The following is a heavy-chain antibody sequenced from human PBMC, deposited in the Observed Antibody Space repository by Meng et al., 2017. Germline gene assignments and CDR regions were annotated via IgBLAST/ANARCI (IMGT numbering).Heavy chain of an antibody. J-gene: IGHJ4*02. CDR1: GFTLSSYA. D-gene: IGHD6-13*01. V-gene: IGHV3-30*01. CDR2: ISYDGSNK. Sequence: GESLKISCAASGFTLSSYAMHWVRQAPGKGLEWVAVISYDGSNKYYADSVKGRFTISRDNSKNTLYLQMNSLRAEDTAVYYCARVGRIAAADLPRGDYWGQGTLVTVSS. CDR3: ARVGRIAAADLPRGDY.